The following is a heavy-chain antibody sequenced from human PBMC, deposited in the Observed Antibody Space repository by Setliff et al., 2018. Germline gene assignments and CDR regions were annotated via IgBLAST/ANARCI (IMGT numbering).Heavy chain of an antibody. Sequence: PGGSLRLSCAASEFTFSTFAMNWVRQAPGKGLEWVSAISGNGGSTYYTDSVKGRFTISRDNSKNILFLQMNSLRAEDTAVYYCARDPDTSSKVDVWGRGTLVTVSS. D-gene: IGHD5-18*01. CDR2: ISGNGGST. CDR3: ARDPDTSSKVDV. CDR1: EFTFSTFA. J-gene: IGHJ2*01. V-gene: IGHV3-23*01.